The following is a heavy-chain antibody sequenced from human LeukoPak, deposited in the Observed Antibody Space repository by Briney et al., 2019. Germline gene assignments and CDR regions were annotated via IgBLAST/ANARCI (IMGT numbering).Heavy chain of an antibody. CDR2: INHSGST. V-gene: IGHV4-34*01. CDR3: ARDMTTWWYNWFDP. CDR1: GGSFSGYY. D-gene: IGHD4-11*01. Sequence: PSETLSLTCAVYGGSFSGYYWSWIRQPLGKGLEWIGEINHSGSTNYNPSLKSRVTISVDTSKNQFSLKLSSVTAADTAVYYCARDMTTWWYNWFDPWGQGTLVTVSS. J-gene: IGHJ5*02.